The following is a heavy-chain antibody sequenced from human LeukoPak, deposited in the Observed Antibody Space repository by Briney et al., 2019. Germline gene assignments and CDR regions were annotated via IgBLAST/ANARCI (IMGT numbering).Heavy chain of an antibody. D-gene: IGHD3-22*01. J-gene: IGHJ6*03. Sequence: PSETLSLTCAVYGGSFSGYYWSWIRQPPGKGLEWIGEINHSESTNYNPSLKSRVTISVDTSKNQFSLKLSSVTAADTAVYYCATSSLAYDSSGYYSPLRYYYYMDVWGKGTTVTVSS. CDR2: INHSEST. CDR3: ATSSLAYDSSGYYSPLRYYYYMDV. V-gene: IGHV4-34*01. CDR1: GGSFSGYY.